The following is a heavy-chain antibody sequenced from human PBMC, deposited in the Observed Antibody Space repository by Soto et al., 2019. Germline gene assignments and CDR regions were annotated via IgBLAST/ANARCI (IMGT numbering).Heavy chain of an antibody. V-gene: IGHV3-30*18. D-gene: IGHD3-10*01. CDR2: ISYDGSNK. J-gene: IGHJ4*02. Sequence: QVQLVESGGGVVQPGRSLRLSCAASGFTFSSYGMHWVRQAPGKGLEWVAVISYDGSNKYYADSVKGRFTISRDNSKISVYLQMNSVRAEDTAVYDCAKDGRGTFDYWGQGTLVTVSS. CDR1: GFTFSSYG. CDR3: AKDGRGTFDY.